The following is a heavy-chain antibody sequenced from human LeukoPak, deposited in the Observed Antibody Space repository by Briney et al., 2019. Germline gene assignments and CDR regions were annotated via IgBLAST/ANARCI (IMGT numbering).Heavy chain of an antibody. D-gene: IGHD6-19*01. V-gene: IGHV3-23*01. CDR1: GFTFSSYA. J-gene: IGHJ4*02. Sequence: GGSLRLSCAASGFTFSSYAMTWVRQAPGKGLEWVSTISSSGGRTYYADSVKGRFTISRDNPKSTLYLQMNSLRAEDTAVYYCAKTITVAGYYFDYWGQGTLVTVSS. CDR3: AKTITVAGYYFDY. CDR2: ISSSGGRT.